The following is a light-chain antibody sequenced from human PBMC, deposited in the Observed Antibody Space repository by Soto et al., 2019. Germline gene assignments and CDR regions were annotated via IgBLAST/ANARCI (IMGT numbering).Light chain of an antibody. J-gene: IGLJ3*02. V-gene: IGLV2-14*01. Sequence: QSVLAQPASVSGSPGQSITISSTGTSSDIGGYNYVSWYQHHPDKAPKLMIYEVRNRPSGVSNRFSGSKSGNTASLTISGLQAEDEADYYFSSYTTSGTLVFGGGTKLTVL. CDR2: EVR. CDR1: SSDIGGYNY. CDR3: SSYTTSGTLV.